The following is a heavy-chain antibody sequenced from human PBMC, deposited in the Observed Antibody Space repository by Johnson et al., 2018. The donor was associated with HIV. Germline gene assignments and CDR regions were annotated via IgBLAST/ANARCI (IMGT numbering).Heavy chain of an antibody. V-gene: IGHV3-66*01. CDR3: ARIDYSNYEEAFDI. D-gene: IGHD4-11*01. J-gene: IGHJ3*02. Sequence: VQLVESGGGLVKPGGSLRLSCAASGFTFSSNYMSWVRQAPGKGLEWVSVIYSGGSTYYADSVKGRFTISRDNSKNTLYLQMNSLRAEDTAVYYCARIDYSNYEEAFDIWGQGTMVTVSS. CDR1: GFTFSSNY. CDR2: IYSGGST.